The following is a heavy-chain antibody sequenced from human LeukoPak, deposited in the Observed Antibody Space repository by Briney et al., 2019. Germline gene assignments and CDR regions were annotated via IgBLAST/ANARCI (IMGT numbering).Heavy chain of an antibody. V-gene: IGHV3-21*01. CDR1: GFTFSSYS. CDR2: IRSSSSYI. Sequence: GGSLRLSCAASGFTFSSYSMNWVRQAPGKGLEWVSSIRSSSSYIYYAGSVKGRFTISRDNAKNSLYLQMNSLRAEDTAVYYCARGQGVRGVTTFDPWGQGTLVTVSS. J-gene: IGHJ5*02. CDR3: ARGQGVRGVTTFDP. D-gene: IGHD3-10*01.